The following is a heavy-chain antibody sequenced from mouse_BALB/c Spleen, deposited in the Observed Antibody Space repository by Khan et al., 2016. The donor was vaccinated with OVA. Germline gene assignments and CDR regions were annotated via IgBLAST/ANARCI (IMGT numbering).Heavy chain of an antibody. V-gene: IGHV5-17*02. D-gene: IGHD3-1*01. CDR3: ARSGGNFHWYFDV. CDR2: MSSGSSTI. J-gene: IGHJ1*01. Sequence: EVQGVESGGGLVQPGGSRKLSCAASGFTFSNFGMHWVRQAPKQGLEWVAYMSSGSSTIYYVDTVKGRFTISRDNLKNILFLQMTSLRSEDTAMYYCARSGGNFHWYFDVWGAGTSVTVAS. CDR1: GFTFSNFG.